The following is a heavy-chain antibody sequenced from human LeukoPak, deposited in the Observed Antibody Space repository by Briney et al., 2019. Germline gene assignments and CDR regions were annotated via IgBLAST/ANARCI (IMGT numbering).Heavy chain of an antibody. Sequence: ASVKVSCKASGYTFTSYDINWVRQATGQGLEWMGWMNPNSGNTGYAQKFQGRVTMTRNTSISTAYMELSSLRPEDTAVYYCARGVGWGSSYLYYYYMDVWGKGTTVTVSS. J-gene: IGHJ6*03. V-gene: IGHV1-8*01. CDR1: GYTFTSYD. CDR2: MNPNSGNT. D-gene: IGHD3-10*01. CDR3: ARGVGWGSSYLYYYYMDV.